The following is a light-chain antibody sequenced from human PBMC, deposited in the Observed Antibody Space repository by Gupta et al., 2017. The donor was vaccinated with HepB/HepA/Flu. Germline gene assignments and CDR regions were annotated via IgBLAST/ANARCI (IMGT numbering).Light chain of an antibody. J-gene: IGLJ3*02. CDR2: DVS. Sequence: QSALTQPASVSGSPSQSITISCTGTSSDVSWYQQHPGKAPKLMIYDVSKRPARVSYRFSGSKSGNTASLTISELQAEDEADYYCSSYMSTSALAVFGGGTKLTVL. V-gene: IGLV2-14*01. CDR1: SSDV. CDR3: SSYMSTSALAV.